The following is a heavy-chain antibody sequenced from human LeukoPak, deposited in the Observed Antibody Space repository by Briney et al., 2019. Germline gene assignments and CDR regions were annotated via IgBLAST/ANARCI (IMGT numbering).Heavy chain of an antibody. D-gene: IGHD3-16*02. Sequence: ASVEVSCKASGYTFTDYYVHWVRQGPGQGLEWMGWINPNSGDTKYEQKFQGRVTITRNTSISTAYMELSSLRSEDTAVYYCARVTYDYVWGSYRPDAFDIWGQGTMVTVSS. J-gene: IGHJ3*02. V-gene: IGHV1-2*02. CDR1: GYTFTDYY. CDR2: INPNSGDT. CDR3: ARVTYDYVWGSYRPDAFDI.